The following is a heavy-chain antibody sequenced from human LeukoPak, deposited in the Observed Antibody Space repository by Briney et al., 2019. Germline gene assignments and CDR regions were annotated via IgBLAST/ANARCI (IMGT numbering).Heavy chain of an antibody. J-gene: IGHJ3*02. CDR3: ARVGNDFWSGYGAFDI. CDR2: IYYSGST. V-gene: IGHV4-39*07. Sequence: SETLSLTCTVSGGSISSSSYYWGWIRQPPGKGLEWIGSIYYSGSTNYNPSLKSRVTISVDTSENQFSLKLTSMTAADTAVYYCARVGNDFWSGYGAFDIWGQGTMVSVSS. CDR1: GGSISSSSYY. D-gene: IGHD3-3*01.